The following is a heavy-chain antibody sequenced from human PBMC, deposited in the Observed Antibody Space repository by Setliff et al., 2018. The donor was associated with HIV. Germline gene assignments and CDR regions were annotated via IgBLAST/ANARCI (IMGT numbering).Heavy chain of an antibody. Sequence: GGSLRLSCAASGFSFGSYWMSWVRQAPGKGLEWVANVKQDGSDMHYIESVKGRFTIFRDNAKNSVFLQMNSLRAEDTGVYYCATQTGFYNSHWYDYWGQGTMVTVSS. CDR1: GFSFGSYW. V-gene: IGHV3-7*01. CDR3: ATQTGFYNSHWYDY. D-gene: IGHD6-13*01. CDR2: VKQDGSDM. J-gene: IGHJ4*02.